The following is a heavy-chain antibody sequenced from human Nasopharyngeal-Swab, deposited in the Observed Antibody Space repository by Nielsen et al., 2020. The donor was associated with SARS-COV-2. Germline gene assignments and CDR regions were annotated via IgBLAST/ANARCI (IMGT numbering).Heavy chain of an antibody. J-gene: IGHJ6*02. CDR3: ARVNVVYYYYGMDV. CDR2: INNNTGNP. Sequence: WVRQAPGQRLEWMGWINNNTGNPTYAQGFTGRFVFSLDTSVSTAYLQISSLKAEDTAVYYCARVNVVYYYYGMDVWGQGTTVTVSS. D-gene: IGHD2-15*01. V-gene: IGHV7-4-1*02.